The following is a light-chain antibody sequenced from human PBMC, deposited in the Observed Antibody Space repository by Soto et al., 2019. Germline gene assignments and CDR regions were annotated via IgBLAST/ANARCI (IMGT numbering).Light chain of an antibody. J-gene: IGKJ1*01. CDR1: QSVLSSSNNKNY. CDR2: WAS. V-gene: IGKV4-1*01. CDR3: QRYGSSLWT. Sequence: DIVMTQSPDSLAVSLGERATINCKSSQSVLSSSNNKNYLAWYQQKPGQPPKLLIYWASIRESGVPDRFSGSGSGTDFTLTISSLQAQDVAVYYCQRYGSSLWTFGKGTKVDIK.